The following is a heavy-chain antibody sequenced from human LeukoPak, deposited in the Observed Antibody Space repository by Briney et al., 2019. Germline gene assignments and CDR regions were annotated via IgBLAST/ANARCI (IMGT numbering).Heavy chain of an antibody. V-gene: IGHV1-2*02. D-gene: IGHD3-9*01. J-gene: IGHJ6*02. CDR3: VRAGAFYDILGV. CDR2: MDPKSGGT. Sequence: ASVKVSCKASGYTFNDHFIHWVRRAPGQRPEWVGWMDPKSGGTRFAPNFQGRVTLTRDTSVSAAYMELSSLTSDDTAVYYCVRAGAFYDILGVWGPGTTVAVSS. CDR1: GYTFNDHF.